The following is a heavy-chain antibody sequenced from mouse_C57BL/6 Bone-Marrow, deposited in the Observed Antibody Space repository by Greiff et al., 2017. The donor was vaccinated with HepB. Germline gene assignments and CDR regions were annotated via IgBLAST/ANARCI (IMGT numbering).Heavy chain of an antibody. V-gene: IGHV3-1*01. D-gene: IGHD1-1*01. J-gene: IGHJ2*01. CDR2: ISYSGST. CDR3: ALGSSSYYFDY. Sequence: DVKLQESGPGMVKPSQSLSLTCTVTGYSITSGYDWHWIRHFPGNKLEWMGYISYSGSTNYNPSLKSRISITHDTSKNHFFLKLNSVTTEDTATYYCALGSSSYYFDYWGQGTTLTVSS. CDR1: GYSITSGYD.